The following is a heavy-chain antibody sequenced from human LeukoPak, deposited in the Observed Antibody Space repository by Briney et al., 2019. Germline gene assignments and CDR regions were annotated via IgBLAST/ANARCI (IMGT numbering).Heavy chain of an antibody. V-gene: IGHV3-23*01. CDR1: GFTFSSYA. J-gene: IGHJ4*02. CDR3: AKPPLYDSSGYYYDY. D-gene: IGHD3-22*01. CDR2: ISGSGGST. Sequence: GGSLRLSCAAAGFTFSSYAMSWVPQAPGKGLEWVSAISGSGGSTYYADSVKGRFTITRDNSKNTLYLQMNSLRAEDTAVYYCAKPPLYDSSGYYYDYRGQGTLVTVSS.